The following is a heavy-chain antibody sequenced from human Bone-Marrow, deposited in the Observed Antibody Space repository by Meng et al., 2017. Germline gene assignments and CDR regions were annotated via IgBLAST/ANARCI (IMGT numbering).Heavy chain of an antibody. V-gene: IGHV3-23*01. CDR1: GFTFSSHA. CDR2: ISDTGDNT. D-gene: IGHD7-27*01. Sequence: GESLKISCAASGFTFSSHAMNWVRQAPGKGLEWVSGISDTGDNTYYLDSVRGRFTISRDNSKNMLYLQMNSLRAEDTAVYCCANPWGAGWYFDLWGRGTRVTVSS. CDR3: ANPWGAGWYFDL. J-gene: IGHJ2*01.